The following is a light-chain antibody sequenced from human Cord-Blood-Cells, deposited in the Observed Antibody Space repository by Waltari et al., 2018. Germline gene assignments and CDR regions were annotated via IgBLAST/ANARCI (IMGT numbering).Light chain of an antibody. J-gene: IGKJ4*01. CDR3: QQYNSYSPLT. V-gene: IGKV1-5*03. CDR2: KAS. Sequence: DIQMTQSPSPLSAPVGDRVTITCRASQGISSWLAWYQQKPGKAPKLLIYKASSLESGVPSRFSGSGSGTEFTLTISSLQPDDFATYYCQQYNSYSPLTFGGGTKVEIK. CDR1: QGISSW.